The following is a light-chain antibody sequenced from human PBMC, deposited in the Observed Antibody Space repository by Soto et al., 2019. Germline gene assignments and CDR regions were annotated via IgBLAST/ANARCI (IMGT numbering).Light chain of an antibody. CDR2: GAS. J-gene: IGKJ4*01. V-gene: IGKV3-20*01. Sequence: EIVLTQSPGTLSLSPGVRATLSFSPSLSVSSSSLAWYQQNPGQAPTLLIYGASSRATGIPDRFSGSGSGTDFTLTISRLEPEDFAVYYCQQYGRSPRVPFGGGTKVDIK. CDR1: LSVSSSS. CDR3: QQYGRSPRVP.